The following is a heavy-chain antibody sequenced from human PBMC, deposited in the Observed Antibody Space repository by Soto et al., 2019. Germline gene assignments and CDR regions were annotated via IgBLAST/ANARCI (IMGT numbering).Heavy chain of an antibody. Sequence: GGSLRLYCAASGFTFRSDAMSWVRQAPGKWLEWVSALSGSGGSTYYADSVKGRFTISRDNSKNTLYLQMNSLRAEDTAVYYCAKEARDYYYYGMDVWGQGTTVTVSS. CDR2: LSGSGGST. J-gene: IGHJ6*02. CDR1: GFTFRSDA. D-gene: IGHD6-6*01. CDR3: AKEARDYYYYGMDV. V-gene: IGHV3-23*01.